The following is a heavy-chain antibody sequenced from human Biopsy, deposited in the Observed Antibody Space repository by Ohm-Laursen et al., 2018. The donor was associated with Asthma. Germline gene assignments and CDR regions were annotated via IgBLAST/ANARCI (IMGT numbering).Heavy chain of an antibody. V-gene: IGHV4-34*01. J-gene: IGHJ6*02. Sequence: SDTLSLTCHVYPGSFSGFFWTWIRQSPGKGLEWIGETNERGVTNNNPSLKSRVIISIDTYWNRVSLKLTSVTAADTAVYYCARGLELDVWGQGTTVTVSS. CDR3: ARGLELDV. CDR1: PGSFSGFF. CDR2: TNERGVT.